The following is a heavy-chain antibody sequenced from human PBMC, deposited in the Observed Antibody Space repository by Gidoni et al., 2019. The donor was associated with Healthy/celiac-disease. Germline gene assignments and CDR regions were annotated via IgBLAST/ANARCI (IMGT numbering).Heavy chain of an antibody. J-gene: IGHJ6*02. CDR1: GFSFSSYA. CDR3: ARGSGSDRTIFGVVIAYYYYYGMDV. CDR2: IWYDGSNK. D-gene: IGHD3-3*01. Sequence: QVRLVESVGGVVQPGRSLRLSCAASGFSFSSYAMHWVRQAPGKGLEWVAVIWYDGSNKYYADSVKGRFTISRDNSKNTLYLQMNSLRAEDTAVYYCARGSGSDRTIFGVVIAYYYYYGMDVWGQGTTVTVSS. V-gene: IGHV3-33*01.